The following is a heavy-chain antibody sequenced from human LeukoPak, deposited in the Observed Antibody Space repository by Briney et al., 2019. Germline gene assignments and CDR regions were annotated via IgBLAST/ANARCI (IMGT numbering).Heavy chain of an antibody. Sequence: ASVKVSCKASGYTFTGYYMHWVRQAPGQGLEWMGWINPNSGGTNHAQKFQGRVTTTRDTSISTAYMELSRLRSDDTAVYYCARGGQWLGWFDPWGQGTLVTVSS. V-gene: IGHV1-2*02. J-gene: IGHJ5*02. CDR1: GYTFTGYY. D-gene: IGHD6-19*01. CDR2: INPNSGGT. CDR3: ARGGQWLGWFDP.